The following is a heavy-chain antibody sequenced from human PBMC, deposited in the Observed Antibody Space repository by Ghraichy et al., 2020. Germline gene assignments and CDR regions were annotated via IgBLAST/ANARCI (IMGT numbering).Heavy chain of an antibody. Sequence: GALNISCAASGFDFDAHGMSWVRQRPGKGLEWVSGIDWSADDFDYAVSVKGRFIISRDNAKKSLYLQMNSLRVEDTAFYYCARARSDYYSDMDYWGPGTLVTVSS. V-gene: IGHV3-20*04. CDR3: ARARSDYYSDMDY. J-gene: IGHJ4*02. CDR2: IDWSADDF. CDR1: GFDFDAHG. D-gene: IGHD3-22*01.